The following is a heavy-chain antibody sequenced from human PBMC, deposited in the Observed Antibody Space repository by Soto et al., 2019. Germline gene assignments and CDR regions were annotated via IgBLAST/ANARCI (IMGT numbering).Heavy chain of an antibody. V-gene: IGHV3-23*01. CDR1: GFTFSSFA. D-gene: IGHD6-19*01. J-gene: IGHJ4*02. Sequence: ESGGDLVPPGGSLRLSCAASGFTFSSFAMNWVRQAPGKGLECVSTISGSGGSTLYADSVKGRFTISRDNSRNTLYLQMNSLRAADTAIYYCAKVEGFSSGWSPYWGQGTLVTVSS. CDR2: ISGSGGST. CDR3: AKVEGFSSGWSPY.